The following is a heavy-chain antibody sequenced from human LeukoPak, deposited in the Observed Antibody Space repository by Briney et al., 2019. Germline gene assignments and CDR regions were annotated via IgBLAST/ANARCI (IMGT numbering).Heavy chain of an antibody. CDR3: ASGRAVWLVAGSNFDY. CDR2: INPSGGST. J-gene: IGHJ4*02. Sequence: ASVKVSCKASGYTFTSYYMHWVRQAPGQGLEWMGIINPSGGSTSYAQKFQGRVTMTRDTSTSTVYMELSSLRSEDTAVYYCASGRAVWLVAGSNFDYWGQGTLVTVSS. D-gene: IGHD6-19*01. V-gene: IGHV1-46*01. CDR1: GYTFTSYY.